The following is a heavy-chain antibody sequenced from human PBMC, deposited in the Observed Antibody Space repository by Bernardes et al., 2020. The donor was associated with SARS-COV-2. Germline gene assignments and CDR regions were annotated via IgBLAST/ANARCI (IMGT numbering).Heavy chain of an antibody. CDR2: ISSSSSYI. V-gene: IGHV3-21*01. D-gene: IGHD2-2*02. Sequence: GGSLRLSCAASGFTFSSYSMNWVRQAPGKGLEWVSSISSSSSYIYYADSVKGRFTISRDNAKNSLYLQMNSLRAEDTAVYYCARDRVVVPAAIKDYYYYYGMDVWGQGTTVTVSS. CDR1: GFTFSSYS. J-gene: IGHJ6*02. CDR3: ARDRVVVPAAIKDYYYYYGMDV.